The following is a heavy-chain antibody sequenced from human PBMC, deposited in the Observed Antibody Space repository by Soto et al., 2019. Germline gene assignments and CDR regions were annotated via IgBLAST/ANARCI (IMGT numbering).Heavy chain of an antibody. J-gene: IGHJ6*02. CDR3: AKTKGAMIYSISVYRRDV. V-gene: IGHV3-23*01. CDR1: GISFSSFA. CDR2: ISGSVDST. Sequence: EVQLLESGGGFIHPGGSLRLSCAASGISFSSFAMNWVRQAPGKGLEWVSIISGSVDSTFDADSVKGRFTISRDNSKSTLYLKINSLRAEDTAVYYCAKTKGAMIYSISVYRRDVWGQGTTVTVSS. D-gene: IGHD2-21*01.